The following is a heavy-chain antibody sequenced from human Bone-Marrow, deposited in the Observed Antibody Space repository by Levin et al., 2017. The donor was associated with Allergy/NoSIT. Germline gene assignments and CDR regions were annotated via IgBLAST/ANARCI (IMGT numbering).Heavy chain of an antibody. CDR1: GGSISSTSYY. Sequence: SESLSLTCTVSGGSISSTSYYWGWIRQPPGKGLEWIGTIYYGGTSYYNPSLKSRVTISVDTSKNQFSLNLSSVTATDTAVYYCAALYGDLYNWFDPWGQGTLVTVSS. CDR2: IYYGGTS. CDR3: AALYGDLYNWFDP. V-gene: IGHV4-39*01. D-gene: IGHD4-17*01. J-gene: IGHJ5*02.